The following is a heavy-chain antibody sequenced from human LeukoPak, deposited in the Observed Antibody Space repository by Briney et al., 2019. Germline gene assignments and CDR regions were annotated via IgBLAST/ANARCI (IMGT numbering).Heavy chain of an antibody. CDR2: IYYSGST. D-gene: IGHD5-12*01. Sequence: SGTLSVTCTVSGGSIIGYYWSWIRQRPGEGLEWGGYIYYSGSTKYDPSLKTRVTLSVDTSKTQSSLKLSSVPAAETAVYYCAREKGDIPGHGFDIWGQGTMVTVSS. CDR1: GGSIIGYY. J-gene: IGHJ3*02. V-gene: IGHV4-59*01. CDR3: AREKGDIPGHGFDI.